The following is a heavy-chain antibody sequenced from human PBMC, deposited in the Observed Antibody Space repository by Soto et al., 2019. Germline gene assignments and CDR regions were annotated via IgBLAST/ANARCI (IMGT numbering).Heavy chain of an antibody. J-gene: IGHJ6*02. CDR3: AADDLGSFYYYYGMDV. CDR2: IIPIFGTA. Sequence: SVKVSCKASGGTFSSYAISWVRQAPGQGLEWMGGIIPIFGTANHAQKFQGRVTITADESTSTAYMELSSLRSEDTAVYYCAADDLGSFYYYYGMDVWGQGTTVTVSS. V-gene: IGHV1-69*13. D-gene: IGHD3-3*01. CDR1: GGTFSSYA.